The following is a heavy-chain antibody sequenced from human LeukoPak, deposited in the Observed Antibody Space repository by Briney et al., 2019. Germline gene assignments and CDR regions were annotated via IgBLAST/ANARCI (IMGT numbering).Heavy chain of an antibody. CDR2: ISSSSSYI. D-gene: IGHD3-3*01. Sequence: GSPRLSCAASGFTFSSYSMNWVRQAPGKGLEWVSSISSSSSYIYYADSVKGRFTISRDNAKNSLYLQMNSLRAEDTAVYYCASLRSMGAFDIWGQGTMVTVSS. V-gene: IGHV3-21*01. CDR3: ASLRSMGAFDI. J-gene: IGHJ3*02. CDR1: GFTFSSYS.